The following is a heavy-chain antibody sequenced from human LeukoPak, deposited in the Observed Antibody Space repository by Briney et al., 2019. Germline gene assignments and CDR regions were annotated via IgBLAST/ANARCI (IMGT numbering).Heavy chain of an antibody. D-gene: IGHD3-22*01. Sequence: GASVKVSCKASGYTFTGYYMHWVRQAPGQGLELMGWSNHNTGGTNYAQMFEGRVTMTRDTSISTVYMELRRLRSDDTAVYYCARDFESSSYNAGHWGQGTLVTVSS. V-gene: IGHV1-2*02. J-gene: IGHJ4*02. CDR2: SNHNTGGT. CDR1: GYTFTGYY. CDR3: ARDFESSSYNAGH.